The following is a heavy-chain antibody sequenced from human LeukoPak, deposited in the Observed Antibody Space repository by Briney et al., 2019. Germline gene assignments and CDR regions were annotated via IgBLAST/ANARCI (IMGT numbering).Heavy chain of an antibody. Sequence: GGSLRLSCAASGFTFSSYTMNWVRQAPGKGLEWVSSISSSSIYIYYADSVKGRFTISRDNAKNSLYLQMDSLRAEDTAVYYCARDTLVGVTTDYWGQGTLVTVSS. CDR3: ARDTLVGVTTDY. CDR2: ISSSSIYI. D-gene: IGHD4-11*01. J-gene: IGHJ4*02. V-gene: IGHV3-21*01. CDR1: GFTFSSYT.